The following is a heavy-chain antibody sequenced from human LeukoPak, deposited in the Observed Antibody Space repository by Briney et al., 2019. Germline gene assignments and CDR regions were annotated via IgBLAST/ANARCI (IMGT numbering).Heavy chain of an antibody. CDR2: INSDGSST. Sequence: GGSLRLSCAASGFTFSRNWMHWVRQAPGKGLVWVSRINSDGSSTRYADSAKGRFTISKDNAKNTLYLQMNSLGAEDTAVYFCTRESYNDGNFDYWGQGTLVTVSS. D-gene: IGHD3-10*01. CDR1: GFTFSRNW. CDR3: TRESYNDGNFDY. J-gene: IGHJ4*02. V-gene: IGHV3-74*01.